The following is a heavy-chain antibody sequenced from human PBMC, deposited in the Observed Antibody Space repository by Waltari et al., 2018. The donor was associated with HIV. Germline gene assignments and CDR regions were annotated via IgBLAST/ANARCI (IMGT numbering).Heavy chain of an antibody. V-gene: IGHV5-51*01. CDR1: GYFFNNYW. J-gene: IGHJ4*02. CDR2: FYHGGAAI. CDR3: TRVTRSWYTPQYSDS. Sequence: VQLLQSGEEVRKPGESLKISCQASGYFFNNYWIGWVRHMPGRGLEWMGMFYHGGAAIKYSPPFQGRVTVSHDKSTATAYLHWRRLSVSDTGIYYCTRVTRSWYTPQYSDSWGQGTLVTVSS. D-gene: IGHD6-13*01.